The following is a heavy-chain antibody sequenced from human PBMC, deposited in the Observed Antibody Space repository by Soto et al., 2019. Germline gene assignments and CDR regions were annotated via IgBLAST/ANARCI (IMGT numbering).Heavy chain of an antibody. CDR2: LYDVDGT. CDR1: GLTISGKKY. D-gene: IGHD1-1*01. CDR3: ATWLQREHAYDI. Sequence: PGGSLRLSCAALGLTISGKKYMSWVRQATGRGLEWVSGLYDVDGTYYADSVKGRFTISRDSSKTIVFLQMNSLGPDDTAVYYCATWLQREHAYDIWGLGTTVTVSS. V-gene: IGHV3-53*01. J-gene: IGHJ3*02.